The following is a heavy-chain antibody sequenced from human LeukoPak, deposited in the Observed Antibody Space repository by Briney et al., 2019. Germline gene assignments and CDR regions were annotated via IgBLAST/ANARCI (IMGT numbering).Heavy chain of an antibody. V-gene: IGHV4-61*01. CDR3: ARDGYSYGNAFDY. CDR1: GGSISSSSYY. Sequence: PSETLSLTCTVSGGSISSSSYYWGWIRQPPGKGLEWIGYIFYSGTTNYNPSLKSRVSMSVDTSKNQFSLKLSSVTAADTAVYYCARDGYSYGNAFDYWGQGTLVTVSS. CDR2: IFYSGTT. J-gene: IGHJ4*02. D-gene: IGHD5-18*01.